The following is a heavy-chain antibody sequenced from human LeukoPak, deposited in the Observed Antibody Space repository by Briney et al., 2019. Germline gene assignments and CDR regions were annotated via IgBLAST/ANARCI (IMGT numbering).Heavy chain of an antibody. Sequence: SETLSLTCTVSGGSISSSSYYWGWIRQPPGKGLEWIGSIYYSGSTYYNPSLKSRVTISVDTSKNQFSLKLSSVTAADTAVYYCARGDGYKDFDYWGQGTLVTVSS. V-gene: IGHV4-39*01. CDR2: IYYSGST. CDR3: ARGDGYKDFDY. D-gene: IGHD5-24*01. CDR1: GGSISSSSYY. J-gene: IGHJ4*02.